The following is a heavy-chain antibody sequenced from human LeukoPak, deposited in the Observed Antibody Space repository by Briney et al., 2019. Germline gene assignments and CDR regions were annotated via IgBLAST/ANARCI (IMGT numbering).Heavy chain of an antibody. Sequence: SETLSLTCTVSGGSITSYYWTYIRQPAGKGLEWIGRIHTSGSTNYNPSLKSRVTMSVDASKNQFSLNLSSVTAADTAMYYCARHLPGSGSYYMYYYYYGMDVWGQGTTVTVSS. V-gene: IGHV4-4*07. J-gene: IGHJ6*02. CDR3: ARHLPGSGSYYMYYYYYGMDV. CDR2: IHTSGST. D-gene: IGHD3-10*01. CDR1: GGSITSYY.